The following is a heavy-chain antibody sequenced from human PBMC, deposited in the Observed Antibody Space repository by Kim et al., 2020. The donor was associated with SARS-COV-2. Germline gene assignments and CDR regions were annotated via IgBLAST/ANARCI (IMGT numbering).Heavy chain of an antibody. V-gene: IGHV1-18*04. J-gene: IGHJ6*02. CDR3: ARGDCSSTSCYIPGYYGMDV. D-gene: IGHD2-2*02. Sequence: ASVKVSCKASGYTFTSYGISWVRQAPGQGLEWMGWISAYNGNTNYAQKLQGRVTMTTDTSTSTAYMELRSLRSDDTAVYYCARGDCSSTSCYIPGYYGMDVWGQGTTVTVSS. CDR1: GYTFTSYG. CDR2: ISAYNGNT.